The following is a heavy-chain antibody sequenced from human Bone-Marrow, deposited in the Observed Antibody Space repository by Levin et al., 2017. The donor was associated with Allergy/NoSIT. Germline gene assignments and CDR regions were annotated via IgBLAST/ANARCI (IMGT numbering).Heavy chain of an antibody. CDR3: ARAGGSGPIGHYYGMDV. V-gene: IGHV1-8*01. CDR2: MNPNTGAT. J-gene: IGHJ6*02. Sequence: ASVKVSCKASGYSFTTYEINWVRHVTGQGPEWLGWMNPNTGATGYAGKFQGRVTMTRNISINTAYMELSSLRFEDTALYFCARAGGSGPIGHYYGMDVWGQGTTVAVSS. CDR1: GYSFTTYE. D-gene: IGHD3-10*01.